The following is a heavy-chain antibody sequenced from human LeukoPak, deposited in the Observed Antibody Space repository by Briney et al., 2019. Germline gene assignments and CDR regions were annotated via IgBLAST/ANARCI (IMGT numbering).Heavy chain of an antibody. CDR1: GFTFSGSG. CDR2: IWYDGSNK. J-gene: IGHJ4*02. Sequence: PGGSLRLSCAASGFTFSGSGMHWVRQAPGKGLEWVALIWYDGSNKYYADSVKGRFTVSKDNSKNTLYLQMNSLRAEDTAVYYCARLGSGWSVDYWGQGTLVTVSS. V-gene: IGHV3-33*01. D-gene: IGHD6-19*01. CDR3: ARLGSGWSVDY.